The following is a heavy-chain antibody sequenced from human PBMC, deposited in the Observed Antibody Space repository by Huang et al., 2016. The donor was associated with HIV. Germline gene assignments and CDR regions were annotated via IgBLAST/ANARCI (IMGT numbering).Heavy chain of an antibody. J-gene: IGHJ6*02. V-gene: IGHV3-48*02. CDR2: ISASGATI. Sequence: EVQLVESGGGLVQPGGSLRLSCAASGFIFSNFSMNWVRQTPGKGLEWVSYISASGATIYYAASAKGRFTVSRDDAKKSLYRQLNSLRDEDTAVYYCARDLRGYDSTFDFYYYYGMDVWGQGTTVTVSS. CDR1: GFIFSNFS. CDR3: ARDLRGYDSTFDFYYYYGMDV. D-gene: IGHD3-22*01.